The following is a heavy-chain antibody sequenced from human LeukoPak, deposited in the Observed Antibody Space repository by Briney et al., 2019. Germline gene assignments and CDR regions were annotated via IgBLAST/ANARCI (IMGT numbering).Heavy chain of an antibody. CDR3: ARGRWNYYGSGSYSY. J-gene: IGHJ4*02. D-gene: IGHD3-10*01. V-gene: IGHV4-34*01. CDR1: GGSFSGYY. Sequence: PSETLSLTCAVYGGSFSGYYGSWIRQPPGKGLEWIGEINHSGSTNYNPSLKSRVTISVDTSKNQFSLKLSSVTAADTAVYYCARGRWNYYGSGSYSYWGQGTLVTVSS. CDR2: INHSGST.